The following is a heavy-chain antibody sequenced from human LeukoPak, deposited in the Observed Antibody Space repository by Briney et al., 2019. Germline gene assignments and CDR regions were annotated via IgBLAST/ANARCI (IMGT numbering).Heavy chain of an antibody. CDR2: IYWNDDK. V-gene: IGHV2-5*01. D-gene: IGHD3-3*01. CDR1: GFSLSTSGVG. J-gene: IGHJ4*02. CDR3: ARTLKERITIFGVVIRGFDY. Sequence: SGPTLVNPTPTLTLTCTFSGFSLSTSGVGVGWIRQPPGKALEWLALIYWNDDKRYSPSLKSRLTITKNTSKNQVVLTMTNMDPVDTATYYCARTLKERITIFGVVIRGFDYWGQGTLVTVSS.